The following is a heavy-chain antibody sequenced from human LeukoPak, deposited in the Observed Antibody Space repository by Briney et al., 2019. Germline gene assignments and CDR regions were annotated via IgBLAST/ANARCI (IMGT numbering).Heavy chain of an antibody. CDR1: GGSISSGGYY. J-gene: IGHJ4*02. Sequence: SETLSLTCTVSGGSISSGGYYWSWIRQPPGKGLEWIGYIYYSGSTNYNPSLKSRVTISVDTSKNQFSLKLSSVTAADTAVYYCATHSYPTYDILTGYYNVFDYWGQGTLVTVSS. V-gene: IGHV4-61*08. CDR3: ATHSYPTYDILTGYYNVFDY. CDR2: IYYSGST. D-gene: IGHD3-9*01.